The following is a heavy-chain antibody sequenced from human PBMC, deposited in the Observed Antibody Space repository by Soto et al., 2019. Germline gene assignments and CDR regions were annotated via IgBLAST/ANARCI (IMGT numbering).Heavy chain of an antibody. J-gene: IGHJ4*02. Sequence: GSLRLSCAASGFTFSSYSMNWVRQAPGKGLEWVSYISSSSSTIYYADSVKGRFTISRDNAKNSLYLQMNSLRDEDTAVYYCARDLDSEPVVVTATLDYWGQGTLVTVSS. CDR1: GFTFSSYS. CDR2: ISSSSSTI. V-gene: IGHV3-48*02. D-gene: IGHD2-21*02. CDR3: ARDLDSEPVVVTATLDY.